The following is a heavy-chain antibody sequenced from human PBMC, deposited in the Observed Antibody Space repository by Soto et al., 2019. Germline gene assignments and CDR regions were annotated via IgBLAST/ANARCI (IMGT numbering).Heavy chain of an antibody. D-gene: IGHD6-19*01. CDR2: IYSGGST. Sequence: GGSLRLSYAASGFTVSSNYMSWVRQAPGKGLEWVSVIYSGGSTYYADSVKGRFTISRHNSKNTLYLQMNSLRAEDTAVYYCVRVEYSSGWYFFDYWGQGTLVTVSS. V-gene: IGHV3-53*04. CDR1: GFTVSSNY. J-gene: IGHJ4*02. CDR3: VRVEYSSGWYFFDY.